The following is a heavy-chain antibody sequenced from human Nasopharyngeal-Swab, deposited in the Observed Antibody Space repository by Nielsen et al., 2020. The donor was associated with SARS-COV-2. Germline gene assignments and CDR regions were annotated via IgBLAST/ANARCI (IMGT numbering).Heavy chain of an antibody. D-gene: IGHD3-9*01. Sequence: GESLKISCAASGFTFSGSAMHWVRQASGKGLEWVGRIRSKANSYATAYAASVKGRFTISRDDSKNTAYLQMNSLKTEDTAVYYCTSHDILTPGGYWGQGTLVTVSS. CDR3: TSHDILTPGGY. V-gene: IGHV3-73*01. CDR2: IRSKANSYAT. CDR1: GFTFSGSA. J-gene: IGHJ4*02.